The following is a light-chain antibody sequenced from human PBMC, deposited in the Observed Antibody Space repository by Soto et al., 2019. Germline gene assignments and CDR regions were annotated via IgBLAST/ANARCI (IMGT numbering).Light chain of an antibody. CDR1: TSDVAYYDL. J-gene: IGLJ2*01. V-gene: IGLV2-23*02. Sequence: QSALTQPASVSGSPGQSITISCAGTTSDVAYYDLVWWYQQHPGRAPKLLIYEVDKRPSGISVRFSGSKSGATASLTISGLLPEDEAVYFCCTYAGHVPKFGGGTKLTVL. CDR3: CTYAGHVPK. CDR2: EVD.